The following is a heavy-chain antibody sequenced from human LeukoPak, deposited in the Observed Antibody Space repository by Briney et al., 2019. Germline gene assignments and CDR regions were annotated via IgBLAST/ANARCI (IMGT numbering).Heavy chain of an antibody. CDR3: ARGLQPIDY. CDR1: AFTFSTYE. J-gene: IGHJ4*02. Sequence: GGFLRLSCAASAFTFSTYEMSWVRQAPGKGLEWVSYISSGGTTIYYADSVKGRFTISRDNAKNSLYLQMNSLRAEDTAVYYCARGLQPIDYWGQGTLVTVSS. CDR2: ISSGGTTI. V-gene: IGHV3-48*03. D-gene: IGHD5-18*01.